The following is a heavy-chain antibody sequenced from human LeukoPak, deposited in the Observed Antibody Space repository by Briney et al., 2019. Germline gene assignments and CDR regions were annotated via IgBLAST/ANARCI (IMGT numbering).Heavy chain of an antibody. D-gene: IGHD2-15*01. J-gene: IGHJ4*02. CDR1: GGSFSGYY. Sequence: SETLSLTCAVYGGSFSGYYWSWIREPPGKGLEWIGEINHSGSTNYNPSLKSRVTISVDTSKNQFSLNLSSVTAADTAVYYCARSGGRYWGQGTLVTVSS. CDR3: ARSGGRY. CDR2: INHSGST. V-gene: IGHV4-34*01.